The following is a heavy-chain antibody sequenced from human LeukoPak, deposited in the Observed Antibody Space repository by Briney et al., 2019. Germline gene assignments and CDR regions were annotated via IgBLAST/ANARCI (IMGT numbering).Heavy chain of an antibody. CDR2: INPSGGST. CDR1: GYTFTSYY. CDR3: ARGSGLQIVVVTETFDY. Sequence: ASVKVSCKASGYTFTSYYMHGVRQAPGQGLEWMGIINPSGGSTSYAQKFQGRVTMTRDMSTSTVYMELSSLRSEDTAVYYCARGSGLQIVVVTETFDYWGQGTLVTVSS. V-gene: IGHV1-46*01. J-gene: IGHJ4*02. D-gene: IGHD2-21*02.